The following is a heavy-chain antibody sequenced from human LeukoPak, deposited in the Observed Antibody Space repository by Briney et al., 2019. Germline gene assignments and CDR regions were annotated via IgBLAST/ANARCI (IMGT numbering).Heavy chain of an antibody. CDR1: GGSISRYY. Sequence: ASETQSLTCTVSGGSISRYYWSWIRQPPGKGLEWIGYIYYSGSTNYNPSLKSRVTISVDTSKNQFSLKLSSVTAADTAVYYCARAPAAPRNAFDIWGQGTMVTVSS. CDR2: IYYSGST. J-gene: IGHJ3*02. V-gene: IGHV4-59*01. CDR3: ARAPAAPRNAFDI.